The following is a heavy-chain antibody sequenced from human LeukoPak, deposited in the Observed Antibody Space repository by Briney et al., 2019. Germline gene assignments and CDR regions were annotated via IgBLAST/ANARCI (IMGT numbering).Heavy chain of an antibody. CDR3: ARVPPKQQLGYYYYYMDV. CDR2: ISSSGSNI. V-gene: IGHV3-11*04. Sequence: GGSLRLSCAASGFTFSDYYMSWIRQAPGKGLEWVSYISSSGSNIYYADSVKGRFTLSRHHAKNSLYLQMNSLRAEDTAVYYCARVPPKQQLGYYYYYMDVWGKGTTVTVSS. J-gene: IGHJ6*03. D-gene: IGHD6-13*01. CDR1: GFTFSDYY.